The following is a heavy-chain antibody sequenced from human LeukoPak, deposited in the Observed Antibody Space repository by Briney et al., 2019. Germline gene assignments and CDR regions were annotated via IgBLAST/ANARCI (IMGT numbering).Heavy chain of an antibody. D-gene: IGHD1-7*01. V-gene: IGHV3-23*01. CDR3: ARAHDDWNYVYFLH. Sequence: PGGSLRLSCAASGFTFSSYAMSWVRQAPGKGLEWVSAISGSGGSTYYADSVKGRLTISRDNSKNTLYLQMNSLRAEDTAVYYCARAHDDWNYVYFLHRGQGTLVTVSS. CDR1: GFTFSSYA. CDR2: ISGSGGST. J-gene: IGHJ1*01.